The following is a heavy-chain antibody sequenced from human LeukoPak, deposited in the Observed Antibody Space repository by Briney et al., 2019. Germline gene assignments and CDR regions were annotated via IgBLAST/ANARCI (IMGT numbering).Heavy chain of an antibody. CDR3: VRAVGAVAGPGDYFDP. CDR1: DGSITTSSFY. D-gene: IGHD6-19*01. J-gene: IGHJ5*02. Sequence: SETLSLTCNVSDGSITTSSFYWGWVRQTPGKGLEWIGTFYYTGDTFYNRSLKSRVTITVDTSKDQFFLSLSSVTAADTAVYYCVRAVGAVAGPGDYFDPWDPGSLVTVSS. V-gene: IGHV4-39*01. CDR2: FYYTGDT.